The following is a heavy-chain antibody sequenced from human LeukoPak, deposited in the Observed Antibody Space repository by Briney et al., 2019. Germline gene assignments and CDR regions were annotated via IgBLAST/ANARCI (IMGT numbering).Heavy chain of an antibody. D-gene: IGHD2-2*01. CDR1: GYTFTGYY. CDR3: ARDLVVVPASNLGY. CDR2: INPNSGGT. Sequence: ASVKVSCKASGYTFTGYYMHWVRQAPGQGLEGMGWINPNSGGTNYAQKFQGRVTMTRDTSISTAYMELSRLRSDDTAVYYCARDLVVVPASNLGYWGQGTLVTVSS. J-gene: IGHJ4*02. V-gene: IGHV1-2*02.